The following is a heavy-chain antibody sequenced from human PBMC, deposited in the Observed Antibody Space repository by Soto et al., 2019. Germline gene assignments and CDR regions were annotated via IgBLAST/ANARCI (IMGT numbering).Heavy chain of an antibody. Sequence: PGESLKISCKGSGYSFNIYWIGWVRQMPGKGLEWMGIIYPGDSDTRYSPSFQGQVTISADKSISTAYLQWSSLKASDTAIYYCSRGSGTMDYYYGMGVWGQGTTVTVSS. CDR1: GYSFNIYW. J-gene: IGHJ6*02. CDR3: SRGSGTMDYYYGMGV. CDR2: IYPGDSDT. D-gene: IGHD2-15*01. V-gene: IGHV5-51*01.